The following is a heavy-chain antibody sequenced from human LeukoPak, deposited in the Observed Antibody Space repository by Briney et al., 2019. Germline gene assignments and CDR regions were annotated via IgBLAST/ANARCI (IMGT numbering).Heavy chain of an antibody. CDR3: ARDKGYYFDY. V-gene: IGHV3-53*01. CDR2: IYSGGTT. J-gene: IGHJ4*02. CDR1: GFTVSSNY. Sequence: QTGGTLRLSCAASGFTVSSNYMSWVRQAPGKGIEWFSVIYSGGTTYYAHSVKGRFPISRDNSKNTLYLQMNSLRAEDTAVYYCARDKGYYFDYWGQGTLVTVSS.